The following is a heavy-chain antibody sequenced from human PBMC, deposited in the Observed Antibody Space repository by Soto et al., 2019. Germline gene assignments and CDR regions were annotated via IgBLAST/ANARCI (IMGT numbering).Heavy chain of an antibody. CDR2: ISGSGGST. CDR3: AKDDGAAYCGGDCSDAFDI. J-gene: IGHJ3*02. CDR1: GFTFSSYA. Sequence: GGSLRLSCAASGFTFSSYAMSWVRQAPGKGLEWVSAISGSGGSTYYADSVKGRFTISRDNSKNTLYLKMNSLRAEDTAVYYCAKDDGAAYCGGDCSDAFDIWGQGTMVTVSS. D-gene: IGHD2-21*02. V-gene: IGHV3-23*01.